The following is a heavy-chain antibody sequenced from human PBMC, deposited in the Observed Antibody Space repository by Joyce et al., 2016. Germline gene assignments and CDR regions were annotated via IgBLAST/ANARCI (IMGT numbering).Heavy chain of an antibody. J-gene: IGHJ6*02. CDR3: ARGGLVYDYSMDV. V-gene: IGHV3-21*02. CDR1: GFTFRTSS. CDR2: ISGDSTYI. D-gene: IGHD2-8*02. Sequence: EVQLVESGGGLVEPGGSLRISCAASGFTFRTSSMGWFRQAPGKGLEWVSAISGDSTYIFYADSVKGRFTVSRDNAKNSLYLQMNTLRAEDTAVFFCARGGLVYDYSMDVWGQGTTVTVSS.